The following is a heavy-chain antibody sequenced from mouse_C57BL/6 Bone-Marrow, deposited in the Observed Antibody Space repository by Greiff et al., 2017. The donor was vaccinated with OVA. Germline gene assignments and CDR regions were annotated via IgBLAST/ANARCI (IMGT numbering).Heavy chain of an antibody. J-gene: IGHJ2*01. V-gene: IGHV1-15*01. Sequence: QVQLQQSGAELVRPGASVTLSCKASGYTFTDYEMHWVKQTPVHGLEWIGAIDPVTGGTAYNQKFKGKAILTADKSSSTAYMEIRSLTSEDSAVDYCTRPCYGSSYEGYFDYWGQGTTLTVSS. D-gene: IGHD1-1*01. CDR1: GYTFTDYE. CDR2: IDPVTGGT. CDR3: TRPCYGSSYEGYFDY.